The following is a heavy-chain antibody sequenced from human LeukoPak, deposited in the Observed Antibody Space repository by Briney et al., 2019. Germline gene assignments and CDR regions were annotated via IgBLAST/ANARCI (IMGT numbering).Heavy chain of an antibody. CDR3: ARGPRRYTSGWLDWYFDL. CDR1: SGSFSSYY. CDR2: INHSGAT. D-gene: IGHD6-19*01. V-gene: IGHV4-34*01. J-gene: IGHJ2*01. Sequence: SETLSLTCAVYSGSFSSYYWSWIRQPPGKGLEWIGEINHSGATNYNPSLKSRVTMSVETSKNQFFLKLRSLTAADTAVHYCARGPRRYTSGWLDWYFDLWGRGTLVIVSS.